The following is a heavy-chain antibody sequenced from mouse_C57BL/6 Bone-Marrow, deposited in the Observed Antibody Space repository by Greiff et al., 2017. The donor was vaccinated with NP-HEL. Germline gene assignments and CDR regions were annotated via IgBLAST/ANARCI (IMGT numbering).Heavy chain of an antibody. D-gene: IGHD1-1*01. J-gene: IGHJ4*01. Sequence: QVQLQQPGAELVKPGASVKLSCKASGYTFTSYWMHWVKQRPGRGLEWIGRIDPNSGGTKYNEKFKSKATLTVDKPSSTAYRQLSSLTSEDSAVYYCARIPGTTVVATDYYAMDYWGQGTSVTVSS. CDR2: IDPNSGGT. CDR1: GYTFTSYW. CDR3: ARIPGTTVVATDYYAMDY. V-gene: IGHV1-72*01.